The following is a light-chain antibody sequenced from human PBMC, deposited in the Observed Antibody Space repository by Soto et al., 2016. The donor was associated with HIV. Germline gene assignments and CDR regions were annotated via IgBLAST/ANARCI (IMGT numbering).Light chain of an antibody. V-gene: IGKV2-28*01. CDR3: MQALQTPL. CDR1: QNLLRANTYNY. CDR2: LGS. J-gene: IGKJ4*01. Sequence: DIVMTQSPLSLPVTPGEPASISCRSSQNLLRANTYNYLDWYVQKPGQSPQLLIYLGSNRASGVPDRFSGSGSGTDFTLKISRVEAEDVGIYYCMQALQTPLFGGGTKVEI.